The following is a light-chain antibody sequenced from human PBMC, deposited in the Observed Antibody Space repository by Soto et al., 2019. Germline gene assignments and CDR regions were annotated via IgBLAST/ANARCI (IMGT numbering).Light chain of an antibody. CDR1: TGAVTSGHF. Sequence: QAVVTQEPSLTVSPGGTVTLTCGSSTGAVTSGHFPYWSQQKPGHAPRTLIYDTSNKHSWTPARFSGSLLGGKAALTLSGAQPEDEAEYYCLLSYSGARGVFGGGTKLTVL. J-gene: IGLJ2*01. CDR3: LLSYSGARGV. V-gene: IGLV7-46*01. CDR2: DTS.